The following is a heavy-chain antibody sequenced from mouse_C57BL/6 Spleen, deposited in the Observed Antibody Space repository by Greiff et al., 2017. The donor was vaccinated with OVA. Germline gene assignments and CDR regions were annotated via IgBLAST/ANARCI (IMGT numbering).Heavy chain of an antibody. CDR1: GYTFTDYE. D-gene: IGHD2-2*01. J-gene: IGHJ4*01. CDR3: TRGDGGYPYAMDY. Sequence: VQLQQSGAELVRPGASVTLSCKASGYTFTDYEMHWVKQTPVHGLEWIGAIDPETGGTAYNQKFKGKAILTADKSSSTAYMELRSLTSEDSAVYYCTRGDGGYPYAMDYWGQGTSVTVSS. CDR2: IDPETGGT. V-gene: IGHV1-15*01.